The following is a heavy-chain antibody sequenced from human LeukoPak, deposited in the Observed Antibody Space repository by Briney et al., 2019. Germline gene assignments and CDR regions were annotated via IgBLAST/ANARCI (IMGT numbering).Heavy chain of an antibody. CDR2: IYHSGST. J-gene: IGHJ4*02. D-gene: IGHD2-2*01. CDR3: ARVRCSSTSCSFDY. Sequence: PSQTLSLTCAVSGGSISSGGYSWSWIRQPPGKGLEWIGYIYHSGSTYYNPSLKSRVTISVDRSKNQFSLKLSSVTAADTAVYYCARVRCSSTSCSFDYWGQGTLVTVSS. CDR1: GGSISSGGYS. V-gene: IGHV4-30-2*01.